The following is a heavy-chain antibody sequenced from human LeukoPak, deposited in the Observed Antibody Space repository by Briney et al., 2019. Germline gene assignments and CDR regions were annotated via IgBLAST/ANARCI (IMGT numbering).Heavy chain of an antibody. V-gene: IGHV1-46*01. CDR3: ARVSRDWFDP. J-gene: IGHJ5*02. CDR1: GYTFTSYY. CDR2: INPSGGST. Sequence: GASVKVSCKASGYTFTSYYMHWVRQAPGQGLEWMGIINPSGGSTSYAQKLQGRVTMTRETSTSTVYMELGSLRSEDTGVYCCARVSRDWFDPWGQGTLVTVSS.